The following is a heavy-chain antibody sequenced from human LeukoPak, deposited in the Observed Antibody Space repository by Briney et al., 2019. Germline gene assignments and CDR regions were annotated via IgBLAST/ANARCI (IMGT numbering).Heavy chain of an antibody. D-gene: IGHD2-8*02. Sequence: KTGGSLRLSCAAXGXXFXXAWXXXXXXAPGXXLXXVGRIKNKVDGLTTDYVAPVKGRFIISRDDSKNILYLQMNSVNSEXTAVYYCATYGVVNVWGQGTPVTVSS. CDR3: ATYGVVNV. CDR2: IKNKVDGLTT. J-gene: IGHJ4*02. V-gene: IGHV3-15*01. CDR1: GXXFXXAW.